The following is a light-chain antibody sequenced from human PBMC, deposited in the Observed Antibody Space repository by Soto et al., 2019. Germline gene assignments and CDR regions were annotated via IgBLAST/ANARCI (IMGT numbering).Light chain of an antibody. J-gene: IGKJ5*01. CDR2: GAS. CDR1: QRITT. CDR3: QQRSNWPRIT. Sequence: EIVMTQSPATLSLSPGERATLSCRASQRITTVAWYQQKPGQAPRLLIYGASSRATGIPDRFSGSGSGTDFTLTISRLEPEDFAVYYCQQRSNWPRITFGQGTRLEIK. V-gene: IGKV3D-20*02.